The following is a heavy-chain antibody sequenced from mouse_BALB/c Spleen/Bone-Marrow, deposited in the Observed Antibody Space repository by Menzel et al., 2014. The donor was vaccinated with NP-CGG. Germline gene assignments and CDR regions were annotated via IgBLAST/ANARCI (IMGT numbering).Heavy chain of an antibody. J-gene: IGHJ4*01. Sequence: DVKLVESGGGLVKPGGSLKLSCAASGFTFSSYAMSWVRQTPEKRLGWVATISSGGSYTYYPDSVKGRFTISRDNAKNTLYLQMSSLRSEDTAMYYCARQREVRPYYYAMDYWGQGTSVTVSS. D-gene: IGHD2-14*01. CDR1: GFTFSSYA. V-gene: IGHV5-9-3*01. CDR2: ISSGGSYT. CDR3: ARQREVRPYYYAMDY.